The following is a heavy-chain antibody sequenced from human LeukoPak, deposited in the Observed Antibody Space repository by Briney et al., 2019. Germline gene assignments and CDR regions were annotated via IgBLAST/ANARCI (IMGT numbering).Heavy chain of an antibody. J-gene: IGHJ4*02. CDR1: VYTFTSYG. V-gene: IGHV1-18*01. CDR3: ARVENMAETYYYDSSGVDY. D-gene: IGHD3-22*01. CDR2: ISAYNGNT. Sequence: ASVKVSCKASVYTFTSYGISWVRQAPGQGLEWMGWISAYNGNTNYAQKLQGRVTMTTDTSTSTAYMELRSLRSDDTAVYYCARVENMAETYYYDSSGVDYWGQGTLVTVSS.